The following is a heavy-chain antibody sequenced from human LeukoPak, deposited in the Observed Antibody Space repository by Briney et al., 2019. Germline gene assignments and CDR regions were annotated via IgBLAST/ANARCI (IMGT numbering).Heavy chain of an antibody. V-gene: IGHV4-61*02. CDR2: IYTSGST. Sequence: SQTLSLTCTVSGGSISSGSYYWSWIRQPAGKGLEWIGRIYTSGSTNYNPSLKSRVTISVDTSKNQFSLKLSSVTAADTAVYYCARGDSTGTTGYWGQGTLVTVSS. CDR3: ARGDSTGTTGY. D-gene: IGHD1-1*01. J-gene: IGHJ4*02. CDR1: GGSISSGSYY.